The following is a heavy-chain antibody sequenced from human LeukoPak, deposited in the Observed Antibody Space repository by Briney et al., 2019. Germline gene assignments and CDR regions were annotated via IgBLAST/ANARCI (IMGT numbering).Heavy chain of an antibody. D-gene: IGHD1-1*01. CDR2: IQQDGSGE. CDR1: GFPFSTFW. J-gene: IGHJ5*02. Sequence: GGSLRLSCEASGFPFSTFWMIWVRQPPGKGLEWVAKIQQDGSGEEYVDSVKGRFTISRDNAKNSLYLQMNSLRVEDTGVYYCARENWYRFDPWGQRTLVTVSS. CDR3: ARENWYRFDP. V-gene: IGHV3-7*01.